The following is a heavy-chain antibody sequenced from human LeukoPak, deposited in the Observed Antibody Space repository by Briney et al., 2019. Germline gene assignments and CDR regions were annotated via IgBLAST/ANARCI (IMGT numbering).Heavy chain of an antibody. Sequence: KASETLSLTCTVSGASIASSYWSWIRQPPGKGLEWIGYVYHTGNTDYNPSLRSRVTISLDTSKSHFTLSLSSATAADTAVYFCARHPFSNPFDFWGRGILVTVSS. CDR3: ARHPFSNPFDF. CDR2: VYHTGNT. V-gene: IGHV4-59*08. CDR1: GASIASSY. J-gene: IGHJ4*02. D-gene: IGHD7-27*01.